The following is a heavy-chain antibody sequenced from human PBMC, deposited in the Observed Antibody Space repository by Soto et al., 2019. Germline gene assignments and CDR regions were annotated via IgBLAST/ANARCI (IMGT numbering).Heavy chain of an antibody. J-gene: IGHJ4*02. CDR1: GYTFTNFG. CDR2: ISAYNGNT. Sequence: QVQLVQSGAEVKKPGASVKVSCKASGYTFTNFGISWVRQAPGQGLEWMGWISAYNGNTNYAQNFQGRVTMTTDTSTSPAYMALRSLISDDTALYYSATPRTPIHSCAQGPLLTLSS. D-gene: IGHD2-15*01. V-gene: IGHV1-18*01. CDR3: ATPRTPIHS.